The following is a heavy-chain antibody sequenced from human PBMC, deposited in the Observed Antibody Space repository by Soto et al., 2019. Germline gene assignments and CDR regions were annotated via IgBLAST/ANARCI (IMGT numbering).Heavy chain of an antibody. CDR1: GGSINSRNS. Sequence: QVRLQESGPGLVKPSGTLSLTCAVSGGSINSRNSWSWVRQPPGKGLEWIGEIYHSGSTNYNPSLKSRVTMSVDTSKRQFSLSLSSVTAADTAVYYCVRGLMNPPVFDQWGQGTLVTVSS. V-gene: IGHV4-4*02. J-gene: IGHJ4*02. CDR3: VRGLMNPPVFDQ. CDR2: IYHSGST.